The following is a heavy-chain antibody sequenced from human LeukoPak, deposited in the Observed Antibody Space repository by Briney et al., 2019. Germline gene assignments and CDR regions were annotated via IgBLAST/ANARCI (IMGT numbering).Heavy chain of an antibody. Sequence: GESLKISCQGSGYSFPNYWIGWVRQVPGKGLEWMGVIYPDDSDTRYSPSLQGQVTISADKSISTAYLQWSSLKASDSAMYYCARSYSSSWANLGYWGQGTLVTVSS. D-gene: IGHD6-13*01. J-gene: IGHJ4*02. CDR2: IYPDDSDT. V-gene: IGHV5-51*01. CDR1: GYSFPNYW. CDR3: ARSYSSSWANLGY.